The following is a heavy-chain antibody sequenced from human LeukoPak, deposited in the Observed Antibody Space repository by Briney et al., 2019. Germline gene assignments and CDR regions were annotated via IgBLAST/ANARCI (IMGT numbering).Heavy chain of an antibody. CDR2: IHYSGST. Sequence: SGTLSLTCAVSGGSISSSSYYWGWVRQPPGKGLEWIGSIHYSGSTYYNPSLKSRVTISVDTSKNQFSLKLSSVTAADTAVYYCARPYYDILTGPDMAFDIWGQGTMVTVSS. CDR1: GGSISSSSYY. D-gene: IGHD3-9*01. V-gene: IGHV4-39*07. J-gene: IGHJ3*02. CDR3: ARPYYDILTGPDMAFDI.